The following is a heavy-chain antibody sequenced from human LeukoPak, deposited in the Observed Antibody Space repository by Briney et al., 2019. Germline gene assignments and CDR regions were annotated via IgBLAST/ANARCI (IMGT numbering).Heavy chain of an antibody. J-gene: IGHJ4*02. CDR1: GFTFSSYA. CDR2: ISGSGGST. Sequence: GESLRLSCAASGFTFSSYAMSWVRQAPGKGLEWVSAISGSGGSTYYADSVKGRFTISRDNSKNTLYLQMNSLRAEDTAVYYCAQLGGIAAAGTYYFDYWGQGTLVTVSS. CDR3: AQLGGIAAAGTYYFDY. V-gene: IGHV3-23*01. D-gene: IGHD6-13*01.